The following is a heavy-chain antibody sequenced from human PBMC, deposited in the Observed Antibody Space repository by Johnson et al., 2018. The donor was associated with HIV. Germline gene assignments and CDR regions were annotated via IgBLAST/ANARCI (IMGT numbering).Heavy chain of an antibody. J-gene: IGHJ3*02. CDR3: ARDPELDYFDNRAFDI. D-gene: IGHD3-22*01. CDR1: GFTFNKYW. CDR2: IKQDGSER. Sequence: EVQLVESGGGLVHTGGSLRLSCAASGFTFNKYWMSWVRQAPGKGLEWVANIKQDGSERYYVDSVKGRFTISRDNAKNSLSLQMDSLRAEDTAVYYCARDPELDYFDNRAFDIWGQGTMVTVSS. V-gene: IGHV3-7*01.